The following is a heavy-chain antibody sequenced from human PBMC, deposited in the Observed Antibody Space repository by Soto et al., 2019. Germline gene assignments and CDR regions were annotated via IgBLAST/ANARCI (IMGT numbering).Heavy chain of an antibody. Sequence: GGSLGLSCAASGFSFSSYWMHWVRQAPGKGLVWVSRINSDGSSTSYADSVKGRFTISRDNAKNTLYLQMNSLRAEDTAVYYCARDPLGYCSSTSCHPWFDPWGQGTLVTVSS. CDR3: ARDPLGYCSSTSCHPWFDP. J-gene: IGHJ5*02. V-gene: IGHV3-74*01. CDR2: INSDGSST. CDR1: GFSFSSYW. D-gene: IGHD2-2*01.